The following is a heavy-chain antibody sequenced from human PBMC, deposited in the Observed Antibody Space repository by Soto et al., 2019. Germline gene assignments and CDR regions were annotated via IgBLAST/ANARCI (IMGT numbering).Heavy chain of an antibody. V-gene: IGHV4-39*01. CDR2: IYHSGST. D-gene: IGHD3-10*01. Sequence: SETLSLTCNVSGCSISSGSCYWGWIRQPPGKGLEWIGYIYHSGSTYYNPSLKNRVTLSVDTSKNQFSLKLSSVTAADTAVYYWASQSITMVRGVIVAWFGVWGQGTPVTVSS. CDR3: ASQSITMVRGVIVAWFGV. CDR1: GCSISSGSCY. J-gene: IGHJ5*02.